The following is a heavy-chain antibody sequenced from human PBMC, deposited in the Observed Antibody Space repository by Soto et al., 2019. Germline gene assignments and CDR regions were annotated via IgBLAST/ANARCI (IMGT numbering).Heavy chain of an antibody. CDR3: ASGNWNAGVMDF. V-gene: IGHV1-8*01. J-gene: IGHJ6*04. D-gene: IGHD1-1*01. CDR2: MNPNSGYT. CDR1: GYTFISHD. Sequence: ASVKVSCKASGYTFISHDINWVRQATGHGLEWMGWMNPNSGYTGYAQKFQGRVTMTRNTSISTAYMELSSLRSEDTAVYYCASGNWNAGVMDFWGKGSSVTVSS.